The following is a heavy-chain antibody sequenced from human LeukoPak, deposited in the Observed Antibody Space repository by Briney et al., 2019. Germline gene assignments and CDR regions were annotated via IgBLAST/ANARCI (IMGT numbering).Heavy chain of an antibody. CDR1: GFTFSSYS. V-gene: IGHV3-48*04. CDR3: VRESIRGTRDFDY. CDR2: ISSGSRTI. D-gene: IGHD2-21*01. J-gene: IGHJ4*02. Sequence: GGSLRLSCAASGFTFSSYSMNWVRQAPGKGLDWVSYISSGSRTIFYAESVKGRFTISRDNAKNLLYLEMNSLRAEDTAVYYCVRESIRGTRDFDYWGQGTLVTVSS.